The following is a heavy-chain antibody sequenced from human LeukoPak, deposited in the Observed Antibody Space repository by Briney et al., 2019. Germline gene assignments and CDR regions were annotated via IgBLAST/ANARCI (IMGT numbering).Heavy chain of an antibody. V-gene: IGHV4-39*07. Sequence: SETLSLTCTVSDGSISSSSYYWGWIRQPPGMGLEWIGTIYYNGGTQYNPSLKSRVTISVDTSKNQFSLKLSSVTAADTAVYYCARANRITIFGVVIKGYYFDYWGQGTLVTVSS. D-gene: IGHD3-3*01. CDR1: DGSISSSSYY. CDR2: IYYNGGT. J-gene: IGHJ4*02. CDR3: ARANRITIFGVVIKGYYFDY.